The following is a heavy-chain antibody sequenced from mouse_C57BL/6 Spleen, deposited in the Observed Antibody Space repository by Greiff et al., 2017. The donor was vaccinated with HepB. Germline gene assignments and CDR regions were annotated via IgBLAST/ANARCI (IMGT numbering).Heavy chain of an antibody. Sequence: VQLQQSGAELVKPGASVKLSCKASGYTFTSYWMQWVKQRPGQGLEWIGEIDPSDSYTNYNQKFKGKATLTVDTSSSTAYMQLSSLTSEDSAVYYCASTTVVAGDYWGQGTTLTVSS. CDR2: IDPSDSYT. D-gene: IGHD1-1*01. J-gene: IGHJ2*01. CDR1: GYTFTSYW. V-gene: IGHV1-50*01. CDR3: ASTTVVAGDY.